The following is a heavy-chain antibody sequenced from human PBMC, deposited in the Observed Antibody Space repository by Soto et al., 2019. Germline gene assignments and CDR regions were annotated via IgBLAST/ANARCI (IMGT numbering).Heavy chain of an antibody. D-gene: IGHD1-20*01. J-gene: IGHJ1*01. CDR2: IYWDDDK. CDR3: AHSRLYNWNEGYAEYFQH. Sequence: QITLKESGPTLVKPTQTLTLTCTFSGFSLSTSGVGVGWIRQPPGKALEWLALIYWDDDKRYRPSLKSRLTISRDTYKNQLVLTMNNMDPVDTATYYCAHSRLYNWNEGYAEYFQHWGQGTLVTVSS. V-gene: IGHV2-5*02. CDR1: GFSLSTSGVG.